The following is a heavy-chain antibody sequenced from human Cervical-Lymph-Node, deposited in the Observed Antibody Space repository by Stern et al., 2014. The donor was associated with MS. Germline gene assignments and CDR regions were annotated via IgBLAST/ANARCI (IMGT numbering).Heavy chain of an antibody. D-gene: IGHD3-9*01. CDR3: AREILTGYYYYFDS. Sequence: QVQLVESGGGVVQPGRSLTLSCRASGFSFSSFGMHWVRQAPGKGLEWVAFIWSDGTHKLFGDSVKGRFTISRDNSKNTLFLQLNALRAEDTAVYFCAREILTGYYYYFDSWGQGTLVTVSS. CDR2: IWSDGTHK. V-gene: IGHV3-33*01. CDR1: GFSFSSFG. J-gene: IGHJ4*02.